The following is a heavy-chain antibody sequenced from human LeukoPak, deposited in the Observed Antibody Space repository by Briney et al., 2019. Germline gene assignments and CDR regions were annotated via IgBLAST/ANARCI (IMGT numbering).Heavy chain of an antibody. CDR1: GGSISSSSYY. J-gene: IGHJ4*02. D-gene: IGHD1-26*01. Sequence: SETLSLTCTVSGGSISSSSYYWGWIRQPPGKGLEWVGGIYYSGSTYYNPSLKSRVTISVDTSKNQFSLKLTSVTAADTAVYYCARRYSGSYFLDYWGQGTLVTVSS. V-gene: IGHV4-39*01. CDR3: ARRYSGSYFLDY. CDR2: IYYSGST.